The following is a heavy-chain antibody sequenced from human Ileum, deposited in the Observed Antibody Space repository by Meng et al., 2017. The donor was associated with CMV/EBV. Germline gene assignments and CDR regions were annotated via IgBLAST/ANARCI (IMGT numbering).Heavy chain of an antibody. Sequence: ASGYTFTSYDINWVRQATGQGLEWMGWMNPNSGNTGYAQKFQGRVTITRNTSISTAYMELSSLRSEDTAVYYCARSLGSFWSGYYLRYWGQGTLVTVSS. CDR3: ARSLGSFWSGYYLRY. CDR1: GYTFTSYD. V-gene: IGHV1-8*03. CDR2: MNPNSGNT. D-gene: IGHD3-3*01. J-gene: IGHJ4*02.